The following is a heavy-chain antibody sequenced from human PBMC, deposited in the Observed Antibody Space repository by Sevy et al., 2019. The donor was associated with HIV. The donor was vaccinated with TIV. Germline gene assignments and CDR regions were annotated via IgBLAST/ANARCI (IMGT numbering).Heavy chain of an antibody. D-gene: IGHD6-13*01. CDR3: ARSMEQQLDAFDI. J-gene: IGHJ3*02. CDR2: IYSYGET. Sequence: SETLSLTCTVSSASIRDSSYYWAWIRQPPGKGLEWIGTIYSYGETYYNSSLKSRVTISVDTSKNQFSLSLTSVTAADTAIYFCARSMEQQLDAFDIWGQGTMVTVSS. V-gene: IGHV4-39*01. CDR1: SASIRDSSYY.